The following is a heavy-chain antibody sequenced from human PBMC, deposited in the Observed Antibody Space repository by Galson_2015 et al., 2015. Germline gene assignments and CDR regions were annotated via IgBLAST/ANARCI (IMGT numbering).Heavy chain of an antibody. CDR2: TWYDGSKK. CDR3: ARDKGYTFGHAFDI. D-gene: IGHD6-13*01. V-gene: IGHV3-33*01. J-gene: IGHJ3*02. CDR1: EFTFSTYG. Sequence: SLRLSCAASEFTFSTYGMHWVRQAPGKGLEWVALTWYDGSKKYYADSVKGRFTISRDNSENTLYLQMNSLTAEDTAVYYCARDKGYTFGHAFDIWGQGTMVTVSS.